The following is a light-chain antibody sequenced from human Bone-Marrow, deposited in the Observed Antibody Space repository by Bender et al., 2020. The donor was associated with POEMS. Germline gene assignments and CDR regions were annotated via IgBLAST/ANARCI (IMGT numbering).Light chain of an antibody. CDR1: SSDVGAYNY. J-gene: IGLJ3*02. CDR3: ASYTSTSTLWV. CDR2: DVN. V-gene: IGLV2-14*03. Sequence: QSALIQPASVSGSPGQSITISCTGTSSDVGAYNYVSWYQEHPGKAPKLVIYDVNNRPSGVSHRFSGSKSGNTASLTISGLQPEDEADYYCASYTSTSTLWVFGGGTKLTVL.